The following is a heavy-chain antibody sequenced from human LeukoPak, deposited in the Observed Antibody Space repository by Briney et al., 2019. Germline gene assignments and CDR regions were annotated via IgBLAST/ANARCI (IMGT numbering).Heavy chain of an antibody. V-gene: IGHV1-2*02. D-gene: IGHD3-10*01. Sequence: GASVKVSCKASGYTFTGYYMHWVRQAPGQGLEWMGWINPNSGGTNYAQKFQGRVTMTRDTSISTAYMELSRLRSDDTAVYYCARDGGSGSYLLYWFDPWGQGTLVTVSS. CDR1: GYTFTGYY. CDR3: ARDGGSGSYLLYWFDP. J-gene: IGHJ5*02. CDR2: INPNSGGT.